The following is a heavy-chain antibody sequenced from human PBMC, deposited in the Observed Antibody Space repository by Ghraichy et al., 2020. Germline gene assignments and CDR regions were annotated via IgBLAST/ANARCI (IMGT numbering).Heavy chain of an antibody. V-gene: IGHV4-39*01. D-gene: IGHD6-19*01. CDR2: IYYSGST. CDR1: GGSISSSSYY. J-gene: IGHJ4*02. CDR3: ASSSVAGVY. Sequence: GSLRLSCTVSGGSISSSSYYWGWIRQPPGKGLEWIGSIYYSGSTYYNPSLKSRVTISVDTSKNQFSLKLSSVTAADTAVYYCASSSVAGVYWGQGTLVTVSS.